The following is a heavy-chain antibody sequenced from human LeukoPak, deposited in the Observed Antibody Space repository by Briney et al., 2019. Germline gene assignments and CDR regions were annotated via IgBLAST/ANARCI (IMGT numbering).Heavy chain of an antibody. V-gene: IGHV4-39*07. J-gene: IGHJ2*01. CDR1: GGSTSTTNYY. CDR2: IYYSGNT. CDR3: ARDPGFGDYIYWYFDL. Sequence: PSETLSLTCTVSGGSTSTTNYYWGWIRQPPGKGLEWIGSIYYSGNTYYNASLKSRVTISVDTSKNQFSLKLSSVTAADTAVYYCARDPGFGDYIYWYFDLWGRGTLVTVSS. D-gene: IGHD4-17*01.